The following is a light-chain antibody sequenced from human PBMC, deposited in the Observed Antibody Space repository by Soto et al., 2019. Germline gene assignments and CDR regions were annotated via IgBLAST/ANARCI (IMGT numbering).Light chain of an antibody. CDR3: ATWDSNTRV. CDR1: SGHSSYI. Sequence: QAVVTQSSSASASLGSSVKLTCTLSSGHSSYIIAWHQQQPGKAPRYLMRLEGSGSYNKGSGVPDRFSGSDSGADRYLTISNLQSEDEADYYCATWDSNTRVFGGGTKLTVL. J-gene: IGLJ3*02. CDR2: LEGSGSY. V-gene: IGLV4-60*03.